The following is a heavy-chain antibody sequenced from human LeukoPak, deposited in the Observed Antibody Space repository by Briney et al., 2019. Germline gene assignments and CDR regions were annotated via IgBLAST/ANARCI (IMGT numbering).Heavy chain of an antibody. CDR1: GFTFSSYA. Sequence: GGSLRLSCAASGFTFSSYAMSWVRQAPGKGLEWVAVISYDGSNKHYADSVKGRFTISRDNSKNTLYLQMNSLRAEDTAVYYCAKDQPRYCSGGSCYSLGVVGGAYDYWGQGTLVTASS. CDR3: AKDQPRYCSGGSCYSLGVVGGAYDY. D-gene: IGHD2-15*01. V-gene: IGHV3-30*18. CDR2: ISYDGSNK. J-gene: IGHJ4*02.